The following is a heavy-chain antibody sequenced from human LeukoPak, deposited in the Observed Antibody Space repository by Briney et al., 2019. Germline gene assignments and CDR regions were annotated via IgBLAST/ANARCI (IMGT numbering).Heavy chain of an antibody. J-gene: IGHJ6*02. CDR2: INSDGSST. Sequence: GGSLRLSCAASGFTFSSYWMHWVRQAPGKGLVWVSRINSDGSSTSYADSVKGRFTISRDNAKNTLYLQMNSLRAEDTAVYYCARVSYSSSWYYYYGMDVWGQGTTVTVSS. D-gene: IGHD6-13*01. CDR1: GFTFSSYW. CDR3: ARVSYSSSWYYYYGMDV. V-gene: IGHV3-74*01.